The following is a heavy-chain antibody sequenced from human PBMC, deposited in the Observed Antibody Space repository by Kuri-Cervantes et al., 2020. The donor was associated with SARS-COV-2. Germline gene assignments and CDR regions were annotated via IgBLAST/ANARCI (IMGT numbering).Heavy chain of an antibody. D-gene: IGHD4-17*01. CDR2: IKFDGNDK. CDR3: ARSYGVRYVPFDH. V-gene: IGHV3-7*05. CDR1: GFTFANYY. J-gene: IGHJ4*02. Sequence: LMISCAASGFTFANYYMSWVRQSRGKGLEWVANIKFDGNDKYYVDSVRGRFTISRDNAKNSLFLQLNSLTAADTAVYYCARSYGVRYVPFDHWGPGTLVTVSS.